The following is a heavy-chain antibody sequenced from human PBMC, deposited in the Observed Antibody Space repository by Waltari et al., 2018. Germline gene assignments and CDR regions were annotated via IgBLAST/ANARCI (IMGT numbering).Heavy chain of an antibody. V-gene: IGHV4-61*02. CDR3: ARELGN. CDR1: GASISGSKY. Sequence: QVQLQESGPGLVKPSQTLSLTCAVSGASISGSKYWTGIRQPAGKGLEWVGLIYTSGSTNYNPSLKSRVTISVDASKNQFSLKLSSVTAADTAVYYCARELGNWGQGTLVTVSA. CDR2: IYTSGST. J-gene: IGHJ4*02.